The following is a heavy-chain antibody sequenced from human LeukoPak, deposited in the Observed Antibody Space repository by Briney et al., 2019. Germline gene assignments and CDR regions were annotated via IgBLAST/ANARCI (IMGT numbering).Heavy chain of an antibody. J-gene: IGHJ4*02. CDR2: ISIYSGNT. CDR3: ARPDEDRGYSYGYNY. D-gene: IGHD5-18*01. Sequence: GASVKVSCKASGYTFTSHGLSWARQAPGQGLEWMGWISIYSGNTNYAQKFQDRISMTTDTSTNTAYMELRSLKSDDTAVYYCARPDEDRGYSYGYNYWGQGTLVTVSS. CDR1: GYTFTSHG. V-gene: IGHV1-18*01.